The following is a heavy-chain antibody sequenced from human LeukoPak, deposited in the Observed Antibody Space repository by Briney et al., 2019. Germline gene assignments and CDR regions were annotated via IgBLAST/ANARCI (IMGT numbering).Heavy chain of an antibody. J-gene: IGHJ6*03. CDR1: GFTFSSYA. Sequence: SGGSLRLSCAASGFTFSSYAMSWVRQAPGKGLEWVSAISGSGGSTYYADSVKGRLTISRDNSKNTLYLQMNSLRAEDTAVYYCAKDSRVTMIVVVDYYYYYMDVWGKGTTVTVSS. D-gene: IGHD3-22*01. CDR3: AKDSRVTMIVVVDYYYYYMDV. CDR2: ISGSGGST. V-gene: IGHV3-23*01.